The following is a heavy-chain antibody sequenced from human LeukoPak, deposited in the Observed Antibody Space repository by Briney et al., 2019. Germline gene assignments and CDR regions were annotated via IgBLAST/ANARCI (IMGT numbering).Heavy chain of an antibody. CDR1: GGSFSGYY. CDR3: ARGHYYDSSGYYYVFRFLRPLDY. J-gene: IGHJ4*02. CDR2: INHSGST. Sequence: SETLSLTCAVYGGSFSGYYWSWIRQPPGKGLEWIGEINHSGSTNYNPSLKSRVTISVDTSKNQFSLKLSSVTAADTAVYYCARGHYYDSSGYYYVFRFLRPLDYWGQGTLFTVSS. V-gene: IGHV4-34*01. D-gene: IGHD3-22*01.